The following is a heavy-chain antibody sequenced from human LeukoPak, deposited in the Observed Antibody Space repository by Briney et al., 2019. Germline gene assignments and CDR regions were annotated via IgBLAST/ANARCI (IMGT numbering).Heavy chain of an antibody. CDR1: GGSISSYY. CDR3: ARHPRYCSGGSCYSGLDY. Sequence: SETLSLTCTVSGGSISSYYWSWIRQPPGKGLEWIGYIYYSGSTNYNPSLKSRVTISVDTSKNQFSLKLSSVTAADTAVYYCARHPRYCSGGSCYSGLDYWGQGTLVTVSS. CDR2: IYYSGST. J-gene: IGHJ4*02. D-gene: IGHD2-15*01. V-gene: IGHV4-59*08.